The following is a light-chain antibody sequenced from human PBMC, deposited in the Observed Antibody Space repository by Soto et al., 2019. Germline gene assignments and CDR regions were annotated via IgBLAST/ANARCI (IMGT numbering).Light chain of an antibody. V-gene: IGKV1-33*01. CDR2: DAS. J-gene: IGKJ3*01. CDR1: QDINIC. Sequence: DIQMTQSPSSLSASVGDRVTITGQASQDINICLNWYHQKPGKAPKLLIYDASNLETGVPSRFSGSGSGTHFTLTISSLQPEDTATYYCQQYDNLPLTFCPGSKVDVK. CDR3: QQYDNLPLT.